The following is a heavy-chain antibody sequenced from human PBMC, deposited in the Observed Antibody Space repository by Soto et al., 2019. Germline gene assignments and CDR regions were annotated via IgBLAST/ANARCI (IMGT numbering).Heavy chain of an antibody. V-gene: IGHV3-21*01. CDR3: ARVVVAATVYYYYYGMDV. CDR2: ISSSSSYI. Sequence: GGSLRLSCAASGFTFSSYSMNWVRQAPGKGLEWVSSISSSSSYIYYADSVKGRFTISRDNAKNSLYLQMNSLRSEDTAVYYCARVVVAATVYYYYYGMDVWDQGTTVTVSS. J-gene: IGHJ6*02. CDR1: GFTFSSYS. D-gene: IGHD2-15*01.